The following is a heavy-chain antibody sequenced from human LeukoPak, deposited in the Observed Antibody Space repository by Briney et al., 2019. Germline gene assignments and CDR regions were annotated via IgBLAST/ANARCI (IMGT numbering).Heavy chain of an antibody. CDR2: IYRSGST. D-gene: IGHD1-26*01. CDR1: GAPINSYY. V-gene: IGHV4-4*07. CDR3: VGPGATTRFDY. Sequence: PSETLSLTCTVSGAPINSYYWSWIRQPAGKGLEWIGRIYRSGSTNYNPSLKSRVTMSVDTSKNQFSLKLDSVTAADTAIYYCVGPGATTRFDYWGQGSLVTVSS. J-gene: IGHJ4*02.